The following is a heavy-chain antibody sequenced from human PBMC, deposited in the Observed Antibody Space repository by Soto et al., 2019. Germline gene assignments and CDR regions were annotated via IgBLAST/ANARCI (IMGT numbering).Heavy chain of an antibody. D-gene: IGHD6-13*01. J-gene: IGHJ3*01. CDR1: GGSISSGDYF. V-gene: IGHV4-30-4*01. Sequence: QVQLPESGPGLVKPSQTLSLTCTVSGGSISSGDYFWSWIRQPPGKGLEWLANIYHSGSTHYNPSLRNRVFMSVDTSTNRFPLNLTSVTAADTAVYYCARASDSAYSSSWYSAFDVWGQGTMVTVSS. CDR3: ARASDSAYSSSWYSAFDV. CDR2: IYHSGST.